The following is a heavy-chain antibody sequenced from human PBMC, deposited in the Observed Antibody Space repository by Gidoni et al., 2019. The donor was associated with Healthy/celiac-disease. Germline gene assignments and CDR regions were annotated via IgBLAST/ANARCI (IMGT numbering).Heavy chain of an antibody. J-gene: IGHJ4*02. CDR1: GYTFTSYA. CDR3: ARAWGQNNYFDY. CDR2: INAGNGNT. D-gene: IGHD7-27*01. V-gene: IGHV1-3*01. Sequence: QVQIVQSGAEVKKPGASVKVSCKASGYTFTSYAMHWVRQATGQRLEWMGWINAGNGNTKYSQKFQGRVTITRDTSASTAYMELSSLRSEDTAVYYCARAWGQNNYFDYWGQGTLVTVSS.